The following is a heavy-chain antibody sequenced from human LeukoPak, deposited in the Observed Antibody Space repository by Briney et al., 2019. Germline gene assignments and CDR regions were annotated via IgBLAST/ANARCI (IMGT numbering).Heavy chain of an antibody. CDR1: GFTFSDYY. Sequence: PRGSLRLSCAASGFTFSDYYMSWLRQATGEGLEWVSYISSSGSTIFYGDSVKSRITISRENAKNSLYLKMNSLRAEDTAVYYCARDLTSFYCGGDCYYFDYWGQGTLVTVSS. CDR2: ISSSGSTI. J-gene: IGHJ4*02. CDR3: ARDLTSFYCGGDCYYFDY. D-gene: IGHD2-21*02. V-gene: IGHV3-11*01.